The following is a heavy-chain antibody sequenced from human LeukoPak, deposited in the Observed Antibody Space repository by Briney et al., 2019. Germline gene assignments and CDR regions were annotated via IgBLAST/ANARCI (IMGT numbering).Heavy chain of an antibody. V-gene: IGHV4-59*08. CDR1: GGSISSYY. J-gene: IGHJ5*02. D-gene: IGHD3-9*01. CDR3: ARHTNFHYYGILTGYYNDWFDP. CDR2: IYYSGST. Sequence: SETLSLTCTVSGGSISSYYWSWIRQPPGKGLEWIGYIYYSGSTNYNPSLKSRVTISVDTSKNQFSLKLSSVTAADTAVYYCARHTNFHYYGILTGYYNDWFDPWGQGTLVTVSS.